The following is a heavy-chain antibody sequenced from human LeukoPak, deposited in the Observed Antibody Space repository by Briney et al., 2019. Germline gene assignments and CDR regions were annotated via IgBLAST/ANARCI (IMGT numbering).Heavy chain of an antibody. J-gene: IGHJ4*02. D-gene: IGHD1-26*01. CDR3: ARRWELHYFDY. V-gene: IGHV3-21*01. CDR1: GFTFSSNG. Sequence: GGSLRLSCAASGFTFSSNGMNWVRRAPGKGLEWVSSISSSSSYIYYADSVKGRFTISRDNAKNSLYLQMNSLRAEDTAVYYCARRWELHYFDYWGQGTLVTVSS. CDR2: ISSSSSYI.